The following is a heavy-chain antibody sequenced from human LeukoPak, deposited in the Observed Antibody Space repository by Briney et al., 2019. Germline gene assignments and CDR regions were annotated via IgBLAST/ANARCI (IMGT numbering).Heavy chain of an antibody. V-gene: IGHV3-21*01. CDR2: ISSSSSYI. J-gene: IGHJ3*02. Sequence: GGSLRLSCAASGFTFSSYSMNWVRQAPGKGLEWVSSISSSSSYIYYADSVKGRFTISRDNAKNSLYLQMNSLRAEDTAVYYCAKDYLDSHDYYHDAFDIWGQGTMVTVSS. CDR1: GFTFSSYS. D-gene: IGHD3-22*01. CDR3: AKDYLDSHDYYHDAFDI.